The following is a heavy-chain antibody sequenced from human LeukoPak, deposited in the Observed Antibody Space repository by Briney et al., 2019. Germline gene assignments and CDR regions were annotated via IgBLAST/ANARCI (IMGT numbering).Heavy chain of an antibody. V-gene: IGHV3-23*01. Sequence: GGSLRLSCAASGFTFSNYVMSWVRQAPGKGLEWVSSISSSGGSTYYADSVKGRFTISRDNSKNTLYLQMNTLRAEDMAVYFCVRDLLGSGSTTAYLYHWGQGTLVTVSS. CDR2: ISSSGGST. D-gene: IGHD3-10*01. CDR3: VRDLLGSGSTTAYLYH. CDR1: GFTFSNYV. J-gene: IGHJ1*01.